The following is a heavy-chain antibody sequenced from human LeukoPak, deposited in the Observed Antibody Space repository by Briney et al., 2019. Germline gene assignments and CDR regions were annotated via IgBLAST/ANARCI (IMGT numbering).Heavy chain of an antibody. CDR1: GYTFTEYA. CDR2: INADSGNT. D-gene: IGHD6-19*01. CDR3: ARGGPNRSGWTLDY. J-gene: IGHJ4*02. Sequence: ASVKVSCKASGYTFTEYAMHCVRLAPGHGLEWMGWINADSGNTESSQRFQGRLSITWDTSATTAYMELSSLTSEDTAVYYCARGGPNRSGWTLDYWGPGTLVTVSS. V-gene: IGHV1-3*01.